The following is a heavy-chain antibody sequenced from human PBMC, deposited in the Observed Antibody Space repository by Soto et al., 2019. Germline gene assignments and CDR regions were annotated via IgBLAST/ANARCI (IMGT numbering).Heavy chain of an antibody. CDR3: ARMALYDSGGYYLFYFDY. CDR1: GFSLRTRGMG. CDR2: IDWDDDK. D-gene: IGHD3-22*01. Sequence: SGPTLVNPTQTLTLTCTFSGFSLRTRGMGVSWIRQPPGKALEWLARIDWDDDKYYSTSLKTRLTISKDTSKNQVVLTMTNLDPVDTATYYCARMALYDSGGYYLFYFDYWGPGTLVTVSS. V-gene: IGHV2-70*11. J-gene: IGHJ4*02.